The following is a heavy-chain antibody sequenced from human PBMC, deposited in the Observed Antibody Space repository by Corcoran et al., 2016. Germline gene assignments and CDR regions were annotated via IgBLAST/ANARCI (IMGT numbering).Heavy chain of an antibody. V-gene: IGHV2-5*01. CDR2: IYWNDDK. D-gene: IGHD6-19*01. CDR3: AHSPTGSLTGIAVADDAFDI. Sequence: QITLKESGPTLVKPTQTLTLTCTFSGFSLSTSGVGVGWIRQPPGKALEWLALIYWNDDKRYSPSLKSRLTITKDTSKNQVVLTMTNMDPVDTSKYYCAHSPTGSLTGIAVADDAFDIWGQGTMVTVSS. J-gene: IGHJ3*02. CDR1: GFSLSTSGVG.